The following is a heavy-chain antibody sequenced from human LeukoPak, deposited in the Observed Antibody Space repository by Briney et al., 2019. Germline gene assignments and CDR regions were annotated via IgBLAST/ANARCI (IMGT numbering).Heavy chain of an antibody. Sequence: GGSLRLSCAASGFTFSGYAMSWVRQAPGKGLEWVSAISGTGGSTYYADSVKGRFTISRDNSKNTLYLQMNSLRAEDTAVYYCAKVVLWFGDLFDYWGQGTLVTVSS. D-gene: IGHD3-10*01. V-gene: IGHV3-23*01. J-gene: IGHJ4*02. CDR2: ISGTGGST. CDR3: AKVVLWFGDLFDY. CDR1: GFTFSGYA.